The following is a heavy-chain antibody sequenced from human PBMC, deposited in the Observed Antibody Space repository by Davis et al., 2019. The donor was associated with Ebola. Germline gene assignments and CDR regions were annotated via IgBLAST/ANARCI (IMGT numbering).Heavy chain of an antibody. J-gene: IGHJ4*02. V-gene: IGHV1-46*01. CDR1: GYTFTNYY. CDR2: INPGDGST. Sequence: ASVKVSCKASGYTFTNYYLNWVRQAPGQGLEWMGIINPGDGSTTFPPKFQARVTVTSDTSTTTVYMELTSVTSEDTAMYYCTRSSLFSPWDNWGQGTLVTVSS. CDR3: TRSSLFSPWDN.